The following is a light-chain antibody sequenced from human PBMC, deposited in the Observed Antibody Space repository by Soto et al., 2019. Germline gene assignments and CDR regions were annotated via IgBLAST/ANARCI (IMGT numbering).Light chain of an antibody. J-gene: IGLJ3*02. CDR3: SAWTRSRTVV. V-gene: IGLV2-14*03. CDR1: SSDIDSYNY. Sequence: QSALTQPASVSGSPGQSIAISCNGTSSDIDSYNYVCWYQQHPGKVPKLMTYDVNNRPSGVSDRFSGSKSGNTATLTISGLQADDEADYYCSAWTRSRTVVFGGGTKLTVL. CDR2: DVN.